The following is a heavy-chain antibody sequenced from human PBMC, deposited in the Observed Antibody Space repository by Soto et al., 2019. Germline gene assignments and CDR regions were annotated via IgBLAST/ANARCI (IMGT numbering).Heavy chain of an antibody. CDR3: AKPNPSYCSSTSCYPYYFDY. Sequence: GSLRLSCAASGFTFSSYAMSWVRQAPGKGLEWVSAISGSGGSTYYADSVKGRFTISRDNSKNTLYLQMNSLRAEDTAVYYCAKPNPSYCSSTSCYPYYFDYWGQGTLVTVSS. CDR1: GFTFSSYA. D-gene: IGHD2-2*01. V-gene: IGHV3-23*01. CDR2: ISGSGGST. J-gene: IGHJ4*02.